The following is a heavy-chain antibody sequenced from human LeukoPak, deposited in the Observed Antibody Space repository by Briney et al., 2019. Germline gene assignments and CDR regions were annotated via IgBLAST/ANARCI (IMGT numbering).Heavy chain of an antibody. CDR3: ARGQLKGEAGIISVWFDP. Sequence: SETLSLTCAVYGGSFSGYYWSWIRQPPGKGLEWIGEINHSGSTNYNPSLKSRVTISVDTSKNQFSLKLSSVTATDTAVYYCARGQLKGEAGIISVWFDPWGQGTLVTVSS. CDR2: INHSGST. CDR1: GGSFSGYY. J-gene: IGHJ5*02. D-gene: IGHD6-13*01. V-gene: IGHV4-34*01.